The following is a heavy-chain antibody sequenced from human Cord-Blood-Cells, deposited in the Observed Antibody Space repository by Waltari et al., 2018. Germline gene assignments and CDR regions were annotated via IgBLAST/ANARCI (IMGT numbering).Heavy chain of an antibody. CDR2: ISSSSSYI. CDR1: GFTFSSYS. J-gene: IGHJ4*02. Sequence: EVQLVESGGGLVKPGGSLRLSCAASGFTFSSYSMNWVRQAPGKGLEWVSSISSSSSYIYYADSVKGRFTISRDNAKNSLYLQMNSLRAEDTAVYYCAREIRGIAARPPDYWGQGTLVTVSS. V-gene: IGHV3-21*01. D-gene: IGHD6-6*01. CDR3: AREIRGIAARPPDY.